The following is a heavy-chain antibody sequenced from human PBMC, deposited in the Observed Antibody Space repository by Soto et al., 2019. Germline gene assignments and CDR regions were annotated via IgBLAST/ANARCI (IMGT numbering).Heavy chain of an antibody. CDR1: GFTFTTYS. J-gene: IGHJ4*02. Sequence: GGSLRLSCEASGFTFTTYSLNWVRQVPGKGLEWVSSISSSSTYIYYSDSVRGRFTISRDNAKNSLYLQMNSLRAEDTAVYYCARDKGSRGNYYFDFWGQGNLVTVSS. CDR2: ISSSSTYI. CDR3: ARDKGSRGNYYFDF. V-gene: IGHV3-21*01. D-gene: IGHD6-13*01.